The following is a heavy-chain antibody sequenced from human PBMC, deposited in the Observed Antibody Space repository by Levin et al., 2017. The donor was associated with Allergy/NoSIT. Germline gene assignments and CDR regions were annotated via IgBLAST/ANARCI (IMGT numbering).Heavy chain of an antibody. CDR1: GFIFDDYA. V-gene: IGHV3-9*01. J-gene: IGHJ4*02. CDR3: VKDFVVVVAGSGGFDC. D-gene: IGHD2-15*01. CDR2: ISWNSGTV. Sequence: GGSLRLSCTVSGFIFDDYALHWVRQAPGKGLEWVSGISWNSGTVRYADSVKGRFTISRDNTKDSLYLQMHSLRVEDTALYYCVKDFVVVVAGSGGFDCWGQGTLVTVSS.